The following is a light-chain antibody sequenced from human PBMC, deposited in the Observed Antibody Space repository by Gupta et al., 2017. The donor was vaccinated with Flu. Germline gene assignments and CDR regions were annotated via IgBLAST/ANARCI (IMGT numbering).Light chain of an antibody. J-gene: IGKJ3*01. CDR2: WAS. CDR3: QQFYTTPLA. V-gene: IGKV4-1*01. CDR1: QSLLYSSNNKNY. Sequence: DIVMTQYPDSPAVSLGERATINCKSSQSLLYSSNNKNYLAWYQQKPGQPPKLLIHWASTRQSGVPDRFSGSGSGTDFTLTISGLQAEDVAVYYCQQFYTTPLAFGPGTKVDIK.